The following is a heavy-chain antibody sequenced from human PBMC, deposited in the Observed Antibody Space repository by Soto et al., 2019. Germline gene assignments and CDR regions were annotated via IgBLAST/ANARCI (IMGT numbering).Heavy chain of an antibody. D-gene: IGHD2-8*01. Sequence: SETLSLTCTVSGDSISSFYWGWIRQSPGKGLEWIGSVYYRGRSYSKSSVKSRVTISVDTSKNQFSLNLSSVTASDTAVYFCVSQRTSVLTQAYFDYWGPGALVTVSS. V-gene: IGHV4-39*01. J-gene: IGHJ4*02. CDR3: VSQRTSVLTQAYFDY. CDR2: VYYRGRS. CDR1: GDSISSFY.